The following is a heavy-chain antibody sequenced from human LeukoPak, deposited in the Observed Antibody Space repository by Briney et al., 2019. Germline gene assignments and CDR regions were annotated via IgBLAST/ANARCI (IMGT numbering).Heavy chain of an antibody. Sequence: SQTLSLTCVISGDSVASNSTACNWIRQSPSRGLEWLGRTYYRPRWYNDYAVSVKGRITINPDTSKNQFSLQLNSVTPEDTAVYYCARGGQGDGYSADEAFDFWGQGTVVTVS. CDR3: ARGGQGDGYSADEAFDF. J-gene: IGHJ3*01. V-gene: IGHV6-1*01. CDR2: TYYRPRWYN. D-gene: IGHD5-24*01. CDR1: GDSVASNSTA.